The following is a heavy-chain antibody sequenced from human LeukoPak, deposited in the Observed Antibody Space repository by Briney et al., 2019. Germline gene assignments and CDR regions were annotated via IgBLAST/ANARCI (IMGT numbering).Heavy chain of an antibody. Sequence: GGSLRLSCAASGFTFDDYAMHWVRHAPGKGLEWVSGISGSGGSTYYADSVKGRFTISRDNSKITLYLQMSSLRAEDTAIYYCAKSTLWFGELDYWGQGTLVTVSS. CDR1: GFTFDDYA. D-gene: IGHD3-10*01. J-gene: IGHJ4*02. V-gene: IGHV3-23*01. CDR2: ISGSGGST. CDR3: AKSTLWFGELDY.